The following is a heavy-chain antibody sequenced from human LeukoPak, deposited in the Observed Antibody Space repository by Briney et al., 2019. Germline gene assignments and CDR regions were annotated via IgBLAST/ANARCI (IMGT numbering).Heavy chain of an antibody. CDR1: GFTISNAW. Sequence: GGSLRLSCAASGFTISNAWMSWVRQAPGKGPEWVGRIKSKTDGGIIDYAAPVKGRFSISRDDSKNILYLQMNSLKTEDTAVYYCTTDRGDHYGSGNYNWGQGTLVTVSS. CDR3: TTDRGDHYGSGNYN. D-gene: IGHD3-10*01. J-gene: IGHJ4*02. V-gene: IGHV3-15*01. CDR2: IKSKTDGGII.